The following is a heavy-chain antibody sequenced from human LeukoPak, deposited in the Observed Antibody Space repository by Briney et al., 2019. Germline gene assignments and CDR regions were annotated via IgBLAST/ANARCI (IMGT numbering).Heavy chain of an antibody. V-gene: IGHV4-38-2*01. D-gene: IGHD4-23*01. J-gene: IGHJ4*02. CDR2: IYHSAST. CDR1: GYSISSGYY. CDR3: ARTSGGNSDY. Sequence: SETLSLTCAVSGYSISSGYYWGWIRQPPGKGLEWIGSIYHSASTYYNPSLKSRVTISVDTSKNQFSLKLSSVTAADTAVYYCARTSGGNSDYWGQGTLVTVSS.